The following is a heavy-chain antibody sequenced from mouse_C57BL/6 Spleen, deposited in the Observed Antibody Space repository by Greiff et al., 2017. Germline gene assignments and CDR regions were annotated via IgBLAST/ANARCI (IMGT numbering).Heavy chain of an antibody. J-gene: IGHJ3*01. D-gene: IGHD3-1*01. V-gene: IGHV3-6*01. Sequence: EVKLQESGPGLVKPSQSLSLTCSVTGYSITSGYYWNWIRQFPGNKLEWMGYISYDGSNNYNPSLKNRISITRDTSKNQFFLKLNSVTTEDTATYYCARDRGRGAWFAYWGQGTLVTVSA. CDR2: ISYDGSN. CDR1: GYSITSGYY. CDR3: ARDRGRGAWFAY.